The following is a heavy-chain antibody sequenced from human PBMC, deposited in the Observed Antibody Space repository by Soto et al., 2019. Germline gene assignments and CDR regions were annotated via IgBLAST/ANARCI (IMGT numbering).Heavy chain of an antibody. V-gene: IGHV4-4*02. J-gene: IGHJ4*02. D-gene: IGHD5-12*01. CDR3: ATERPDGGYDF. CDR1: SGSISSSNW. Sequence: SETLSLTCAVSSGSISSSNWWSWVRQPPGKGLEWIGEIYHSGSTNYNPSLKTRVTISVDKSKNQFSLKLGSVTAADTAVYYCATERPDGGYDFGGQGTLVTVSS. CDR2: IYHSGST.